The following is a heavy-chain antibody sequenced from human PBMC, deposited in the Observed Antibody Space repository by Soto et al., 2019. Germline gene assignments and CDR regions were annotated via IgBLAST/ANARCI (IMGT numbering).Heavy chain of an antibody. D-gene: IGHD2-2*01. CDR2: ISGSGGST. CDR1: GFTFSSYA. CDR3: AKDLTPTSHAY. V-gene: IGHV3-23*01. J-gene: IGHJ4*02. Sequence: GGSLRLSCAACGFTFSSYAMSCVRQAPGKGLEWGSAISGSGGSTYYADSVKGRFTISRDNSKNTLYLQMNSLRAEDTAVYYCAKDLTPTSHAYWGQGTLVTVSS.